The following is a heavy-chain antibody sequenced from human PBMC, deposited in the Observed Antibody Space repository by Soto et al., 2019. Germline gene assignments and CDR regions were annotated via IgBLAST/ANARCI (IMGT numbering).Heavy chain of an antibody. J-gene: IGHJ3*02. D-gene: IGHD6-13*01. CDR2: IYYSGST. CDR1: GGSISSGDYY. V-gene: IGHV4-30-4*01. Sequence: QVQLQESGPGLVKPSQTLSLTCTVSGGSISSGDYYWSWIRQPPGKGLEWIGYIYYSGSTYYTPSLKSRVTISVDTSKNQCSLKLSSVTAADTAVYYCARAAAGHDAFDIWGQGTMVTVSS. CDR3: ARAAAGHDAFDI.